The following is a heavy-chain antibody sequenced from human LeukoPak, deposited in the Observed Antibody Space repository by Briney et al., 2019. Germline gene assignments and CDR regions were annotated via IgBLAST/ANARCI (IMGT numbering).Heavy chain of an antibody. CDR3: ASGIAVTGSSMVGN. CDR2: IYYSGST. V-gene: IGHV4-31*03. J-gene: IGHJ4*02. CDR1: GGSISSGGYY. D-gene: IGHD6-19*01. Sequence: SQTLSLTCTVSGGSISSGGYYWSWIRQHPGKGLEWIGYIYYSGSTYYNPSLKSRVTISVDTPKNQFSLKLSSVTAADTAVYYCASGIAVTGSSMVGNWGQGTLVTVSS.